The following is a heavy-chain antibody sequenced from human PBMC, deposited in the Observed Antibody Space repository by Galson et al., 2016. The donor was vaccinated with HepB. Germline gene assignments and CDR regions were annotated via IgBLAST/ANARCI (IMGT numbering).Heavy chain of an antibody. D-gene: IGHD2-2*01. CDR1: GFRFSDYG. Sequence: SLRLSCAASGFRFSDYGMHWVRQAPGKGLEWVAVISYDGSNAYYADSVKGRFTISRDNSKATLFLEMHSLRVEDTAAYYCSKDWYVVVVPAAMVADYGGQGTLVTVSS. CDR3: SKDWYVVVVPAAMVADY. CDR2: ISYDGSNA. V-gene: IGHV3-30*18. J-gene: IGHJ4*02.